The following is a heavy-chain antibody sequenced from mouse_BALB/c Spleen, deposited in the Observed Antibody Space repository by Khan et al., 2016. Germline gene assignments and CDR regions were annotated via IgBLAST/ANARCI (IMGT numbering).Heavy chain of an antibody. CDR2: NSYSGST. D-gene: IGHD1-1*01. CDR1: GYSITSDYV. CDR3: ARSGYGRRDAIDY. Sequence: EVQLVESGPGLVKPSQSLSLTCTVTGYSITSDYVWNWNRQFPGNKLEWMGYNSYSGSTSYNPYLKRRISITRDTSNNQFFLQLNSVNSEDTATCVCARSGYGRRDAIDYCGQLTAVTLSS. V-gene: IGHV3-2*02. J-gene: IGHJ4*01.